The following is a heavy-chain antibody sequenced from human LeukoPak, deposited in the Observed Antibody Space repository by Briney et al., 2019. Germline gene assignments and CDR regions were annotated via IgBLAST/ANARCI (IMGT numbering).Heavy chain of an antibody. J-gene: IGHJ4*02. CDR3: ARLFNSYYDFWSGYYVPGYYFDY. Sequence: SEALSLTCTVSGGSISSGDYYWSWIRQPPGKGLEWIGYIYYSGSTYYNPSLKSRVTISVDTSKNQFSLKLSSVTAADTAVYYCARLFNSYYDFWSGYYVPGYYFDYWGQGTLVTVSS. CDR1: GGSISSGDYY. D-gene: IGHD3-3*01. V-gene: IGHV4-30-4*08. CDR2: IYYSGST.